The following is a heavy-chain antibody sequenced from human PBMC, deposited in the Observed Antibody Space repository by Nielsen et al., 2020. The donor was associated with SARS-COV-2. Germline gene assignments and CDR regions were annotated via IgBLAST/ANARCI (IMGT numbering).Heavy chain of an antibody. CDR2: INAGNGNT. CDR3: ARETSTRYCSSTSCYYYYGMDV. J-gene: IGHJ6*02. Sequence: WVRQAPGQRLEWMGWINAGNGNTKYSQKFQGRVTITRDTSASTAYMELSSLRSEDTAVYYCARETSTRYCSSTSCYYYYGMDVWGQGTTVTV. D-gene: IGHD2-2*01. V-gene: IGHV1-3*01.